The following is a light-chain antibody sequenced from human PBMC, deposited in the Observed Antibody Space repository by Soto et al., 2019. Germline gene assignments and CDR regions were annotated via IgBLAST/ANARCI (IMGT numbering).Light chain of an antibody. Sequence: EIVMTQSPATLSVSPGERATLSCRASQSLSTNLAWYQQKPGQAPRLLIYGASTRATGIPARFSGSGSGTEFTLTISSLQSEDFAVYYCQPYNNWPLTFGGGTKVEIK. CDR2: GAS. CDR3: QPYNNWPLT. V-gene: IGKV3-15*01. J-gene: IGKJ4*01. CDR1: QSLSTN.